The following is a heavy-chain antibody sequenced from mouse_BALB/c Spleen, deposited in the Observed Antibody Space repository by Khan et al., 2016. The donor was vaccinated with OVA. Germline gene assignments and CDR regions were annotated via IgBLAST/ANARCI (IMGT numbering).Heavy chain of an antibody. D-gene: IGHD2-1*01. J-gene: IGHJ2*01. CDR2: INPNNGYT. Sequence: LQESAAELTRPGASVKMSCKASGYTFTTCTVHWVKQRPGQGLEWIGYINPNNGYTENNQRFKDKTTLTADKSSSTAYMELSSLTSEDSAVYYCATRKRLPGFDYWGQGTTLTVSS. CDR1: GYTFTTCT. V-gene: IGHV1-4*02. CDR3: ATRKRLPGFDY.